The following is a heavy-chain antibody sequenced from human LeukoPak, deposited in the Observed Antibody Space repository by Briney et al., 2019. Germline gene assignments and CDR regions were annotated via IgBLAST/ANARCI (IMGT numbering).Heavy chain of an antibody. CDR2: IYTSGST. CDR3: ARQTDPYNWFDP. J-gene: IGHJ5*02. V-gene: IGHV4-4*09. CDR1: GGSISSYY. Sequence: SETLSLTCTVSGGSISSYYWSWIRQPPGKGLEWIGYIYTSGSTNYNPSLKSRVTISVDTSKNQFSLKLSPVTAADTAVYYCARQTDPYNWFDPWGQGTLVTVSS.